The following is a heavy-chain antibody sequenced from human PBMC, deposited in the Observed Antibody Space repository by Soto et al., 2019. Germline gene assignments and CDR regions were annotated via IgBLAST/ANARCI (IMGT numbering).Heavy chain of an antibody. J-gene: IGHJ5*02. V-gene: IGHV4-34*01. D-gene: IGHD6-13*01. Sequence: LSLTCAVYGGSFSGYYWSWIRQPPGKGLEWIGEINHSGSTNYNPSLKSRVTISVDTSKNQFSLKLSSVTAADTAVYYCARSKGSSWYAGRDWFDPWGQGTLVTVSS. CDR2: INHSGST. CDR3: ARSKGSSWYAGRDWFDP. CDR1: GGSFSGYY.